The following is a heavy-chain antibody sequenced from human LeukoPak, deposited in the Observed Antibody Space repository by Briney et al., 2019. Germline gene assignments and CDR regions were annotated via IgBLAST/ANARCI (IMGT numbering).Heavy chain of an antibody. CDR3: TRDRGTYNWFDP. Sequence: SGGSLKLSCAASGFTFSGSAVHWVRQSSGKGLEWVGHIDKKDNLYATAYAESVKGRFTISRDDSKDTAFLHMGSLKTEDTALYYCTRDRGTYNWFDPWGQGTLVTVSS. V-gene: IGHV3-73*01. J-gene: IGHJ5*02. D-gene: IGHD2-15*01. CDR2: IDKKDNLYAT. CDR1: GFTFSGSA.